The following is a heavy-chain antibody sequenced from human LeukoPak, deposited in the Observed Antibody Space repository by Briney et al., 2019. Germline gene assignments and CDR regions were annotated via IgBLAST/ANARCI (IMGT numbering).Heavy chain of an antibody. CDR3: ARHSEYYYASNSEWWFDP. CDR2: FSIGGTT. V-gene: IGHV3-66*04. Sequence: GGSLRLSCTASEFSISRHYMSWVRQAPGKGLEWVSTFSIGGTTYYAASVKGRFSISRDNSENAVFLHLNILRAEDTATYFCARHSEYYYASNSEWWFDPWGQGTLVIVSS. D-gene: IGHD3-10*01. CDR1: EFSISRHY. J-gene: IGHJ5*02.